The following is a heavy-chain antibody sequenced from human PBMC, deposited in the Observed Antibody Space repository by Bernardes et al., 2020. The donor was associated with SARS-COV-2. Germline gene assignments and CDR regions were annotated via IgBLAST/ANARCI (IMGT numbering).Heavy chain of an antibody. CDR3: AKSIFGVVIRLIDY. CDR2: ISGSGGST. J-gene: IGHJ4*02. Sequence: GGSLRLSCASFGFTFRSYAMSWVRKAPGKGLEWVSAISGSGGSTYYADSVKGRFTISRDNSKNTLYLQMNSLSAEDTAVYYCAKSIFGVVIRLIDYWGQGTLVTVSS. CDR1: GFTFRSYA. V-gene: IGHV3-23*01. D-gene: IGHD3-3*01.